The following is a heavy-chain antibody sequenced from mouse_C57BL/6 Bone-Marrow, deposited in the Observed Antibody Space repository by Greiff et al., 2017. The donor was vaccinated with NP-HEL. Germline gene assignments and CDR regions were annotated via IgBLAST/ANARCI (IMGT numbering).Heavy chain of an antibody. D-gene: IGHD1-1*01. Sequence: EVKLMESGGDLVKPGGSLKLSCAASGFTFSSYGMSWVRQTPDKRLEWVATISSGGSYTYYPDSVKGRFTISRDNAKNTLYLQMSSLKSEDTAMYYCARPDYYGRDYFDYWGQGTTLTVSS. CDR3: ARPDYYGRDYFDY. J-gene: IGHJ2*01. CDR1: GFTFSSYG. V-gene: IGHV5-6*01. CDR2: ISSGGSYT.